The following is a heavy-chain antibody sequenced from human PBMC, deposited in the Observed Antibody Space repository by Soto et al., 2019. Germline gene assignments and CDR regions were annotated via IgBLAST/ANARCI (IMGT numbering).Heavy chain of an antibody. CDR2: ISDDGSNK. V-gene: IGHV3-30*18. CDR1: GFHFSSYS. J-gene: IGHJ4*02. Sequence: GGSLILSCAASGFHFSSYSMRWVRQAPGKGLEWVAVISDDGSNKYYADSVKGRFTISRDNSKNTLYLQMNSLRAEDTAVYYCAKDASSGYLGYWGQGTLVTVSS. D-gene: IGHD3-22*01. CDR3: AKDASSGYLGY.